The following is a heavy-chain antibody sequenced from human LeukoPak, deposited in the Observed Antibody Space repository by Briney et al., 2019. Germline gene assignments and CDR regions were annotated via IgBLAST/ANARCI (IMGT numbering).Heavy chain of an antibody. CDR2: ISGSGGST. D-gene: IGHD3-10*01. CDR1: GFTFSSYA. J-gene: IGHJ4*02. CDR3: AKGDGSGSYFDY. V-gene: IGHV3-23*01. Sequence: GGSLRLSCAASGFTFSSYAMSWVRQAPGKGLEWVSAISGSGGSTYYADSVKGRFTISRDNSKNTLYLQINSLRAEDTAVYYCAKGDGSGSYFDYWGQGTLVTVSS.